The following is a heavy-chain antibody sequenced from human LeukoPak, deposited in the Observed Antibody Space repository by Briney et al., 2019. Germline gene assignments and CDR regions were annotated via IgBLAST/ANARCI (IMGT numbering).Heavy chain of an antibody. CDR3: AGQRGFGDPEFFEH. CDR1: GFIFDDYG. V-gene: IGHV3-20*04. D-gene: IGHD2-21*02. CDR2: INWNGEST. J-gene: IGHJ1*01. Sequence: GGSLRLSCAASGFIFDDYGMSWVRQAPGKGLEWVSGINWNGESTGYGDSVKGRFTISRDNVKAFLFLQMSNLRAEDTAVYYCAGQRGFGDPEFFEHWGQGTLVTASS.